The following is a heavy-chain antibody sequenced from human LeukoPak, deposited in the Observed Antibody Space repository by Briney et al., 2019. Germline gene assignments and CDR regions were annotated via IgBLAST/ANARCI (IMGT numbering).Heavy chain of an antibody. V-gene: IGHV1-18*01. D-gene: IGHD2-15*01. J-gene: IGHJ4*02. Sequence: ASVKVSCKASGYTSTSYGISWVRQAPGQGLEWMGWISAYNGNTNYAQKLQGRVTMTTDTSTSTAYMGLSSLRSDDTAVYYSARGPYCSGGTCYSQSFVYWGQGTLVTVSS. CDR2: ISAYNGNT. CDR3: ARGPYCSGGTCYSQSFVY. CDR1: GYTSTSYG.